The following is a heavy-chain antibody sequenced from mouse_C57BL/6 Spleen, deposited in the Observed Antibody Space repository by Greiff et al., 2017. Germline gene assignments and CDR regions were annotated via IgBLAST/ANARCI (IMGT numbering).Heavy chain of an antibody. D-gene: IGHD6-1*01. V-gene: IGHV14-2*01. J-gene: IGHJ2*01. CDR1: GFNIKDYY. CDR2: IGPEDGET. CDR3: ARSANYFDY. Sequence: VQLQQSGAELVKPGASVKLSCTASGFNIKDYYMHWVQQRPEQGLEWIGRIGPEDGETKYAPKIQGKATITADTSSNTAYLQLSSLTSEDTAVYYCARSANYFDYWGQGTTLTVSS.